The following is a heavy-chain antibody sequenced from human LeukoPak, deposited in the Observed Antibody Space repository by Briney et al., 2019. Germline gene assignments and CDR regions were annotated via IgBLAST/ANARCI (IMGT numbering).Heavy chain of an antibody. J-gene: IGHJ4*02. Sequence: ASVKVSCKASGYTFTSYAMHWVRQAPGQRLEWMGWINAGNGNTKYSQKFQGRVTITADESTSTAYMELSSMRSEDTAVYYCARGSIAVAGTAIDYWGQGTLVTVSS. CDR2: INAGNGNT. V-gene: IGHV1-3*01. CDR1: GYTFTSYA. D-gene: IGHD6-19*01. CDR3: ARGSIAVAGTAIDY.